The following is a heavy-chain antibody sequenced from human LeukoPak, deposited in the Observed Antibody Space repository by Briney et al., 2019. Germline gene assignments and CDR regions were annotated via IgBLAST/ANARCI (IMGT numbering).Heavy chain of an antibody. J-gene: IGHJ4*02. Sequence: GGSLRLSCAASGFTFDDYGMSWVRQAPGKGLEWVSGINWNGGSTGYANSVKGRFTISRDNSKNTLYLQMGSLRAEDMAVYYCARQAAGVVYWGQGTLVTVSS. CDR1: GFTFDDYG. CDR3: ARQAAGVVY. V-gene: IGHV3-20*04. CDR2: INWNGGST. D-gene: IGHD6-13*01.